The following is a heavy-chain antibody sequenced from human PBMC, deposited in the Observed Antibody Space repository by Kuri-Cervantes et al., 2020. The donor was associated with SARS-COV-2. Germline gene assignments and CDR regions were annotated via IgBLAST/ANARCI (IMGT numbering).Heavy chain of an antibody. V-gene: IGHV1-24*01. J-gene: IGHJ2*01. CDR3: ATAYRVYHYWYFDL. CDR1: GYTLTELS. CDR2: FDPEDGET. Sequence: SVKVSCKVSGYTLTELSMQWVRPAPGKRLEWIGGFDPEDGETIYAQKFQGRVTMTEDTSTDTAYMALGSLRSEDTAVYYGATAYRVYHYWYFDLWGRGTLVTVSS. D-gene: IGHD3-16*02.